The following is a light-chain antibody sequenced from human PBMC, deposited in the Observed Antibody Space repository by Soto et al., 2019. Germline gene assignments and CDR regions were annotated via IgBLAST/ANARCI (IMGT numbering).Light chain of an antibody. CDR3: QSYDSSLSGYV. J-gene: IGLJ1*01. Sequence: QSVLTQPPSVSGAPGQRVTISCTGSSSNIGAGYDVHWYQQLPGTAPKLLIYGNSNRPSGVPDRFSGSKSGTSASLDITGLQAEDEADYYCQSYDSSLSGYVFGTGTKLTVL. CDR1: SSNIGAGYD. CDR2: GNS. V-gene: IGLV1-40*01.